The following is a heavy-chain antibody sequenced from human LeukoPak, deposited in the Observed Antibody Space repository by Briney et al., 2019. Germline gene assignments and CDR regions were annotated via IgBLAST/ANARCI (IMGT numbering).Heavy chain of an antibody. V-gene: IGHV4-4*07. CDR3: ARDGAPYDSTYKGIDY. Sequence: ASETLSLTCTVSGGSISSYYWSWIRQPAGKGLEWIGRIYTSGSTNYNPSLKSRVTMSVDTSKNQFSLKLSSVTAADTAVYYCARDGAPYDSTYKGIDYWGQGTLVTVSS. CDR2: IYTSGST. CDR1: GGSISSYY. J-gene: IGHJ4*02. D-gene: IGHD3-22*01.